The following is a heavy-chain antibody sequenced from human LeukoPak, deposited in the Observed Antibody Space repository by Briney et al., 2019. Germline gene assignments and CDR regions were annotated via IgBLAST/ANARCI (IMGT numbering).Heavy chain of an antibody. Sequence: ASVKVSCTASGYTFTGYYMHWVRQAPGQGLEWMGWINPNSGGTNYAQKFQGRVTMTRDTSISTAYMELSRLRSDDTAVYYCARSVEMATIANYWGQGTLVTVSS. D-gene: IGHD5-24*01. CDR3: ARSVEMATIANY. V-gene: IGHV1-2*02. CDR1: GYTFTGYY. J-gene: IGHJ4*02. CDR2: INPNSGGT.